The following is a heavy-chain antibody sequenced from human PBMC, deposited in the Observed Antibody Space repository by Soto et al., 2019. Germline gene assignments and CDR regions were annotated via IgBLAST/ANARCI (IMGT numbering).Heavy chain of an antibody. J-gene: IGHJ6*02. CDR2: IYYSGST. V-gene: IGHV4-30-4*01. Sequence: SETLSLTCTVSGGSISSGDYYWSWIRHPPGKGLEWIGYIYYSGSTYYNPSLKSRVTISVDTSKNQFSLKLSSVTAADTAVYYCAREVMAYCGGDCYNTNYYYYYGMDVWGQGTTVTVSS. CDR3: AREVMAYCGGDCYNTNYYYYYGMDV. CDR1: GGSISSGDYY. D-gene: IGHD2-21*02.